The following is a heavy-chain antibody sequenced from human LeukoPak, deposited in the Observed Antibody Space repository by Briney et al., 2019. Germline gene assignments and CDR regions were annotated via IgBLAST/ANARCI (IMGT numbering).Heavy chain of an antibody. CDR3: ARDRGSSGWYEFDS. CDR2: IKQDGSEK. J-gene: IGHJ4*02. CDR1: GFTSSSYW. D-gene: IGHD6-19*01. Sequence: GGSLRLFCAASGFTSSSYWMSWVRQAPGKGLEWVANIKQDGSEKYCVDSVKGRFTISRDNAKNSLYLQMNSLRAEDTAVYYCARDRGSSGWYEFDSWGQGTLVTVSS. V-gene: IGHV3-7*01.